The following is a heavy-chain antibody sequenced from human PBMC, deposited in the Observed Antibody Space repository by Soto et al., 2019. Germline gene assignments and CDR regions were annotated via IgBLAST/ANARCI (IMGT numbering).Heavy chain of an antibody. V-gene: IGHV1-69*13. CDR3: AVGAVQRDYYGMDV. J-gene: IGHJ6*02. D-gene: IGHD1-1*01. CDR1: GGTFSSYA. CDR2: ISPIFGTA. Sequence: GASVKVSCKASGGTFSSYAISWVRQAPGQGLEWMGGISPIFGTANYAQKFQGRVTITADESTSTAYMELSSLRSEDTAVYYCAVGAVQRDYYGMDVWGQGTTVSVSS.